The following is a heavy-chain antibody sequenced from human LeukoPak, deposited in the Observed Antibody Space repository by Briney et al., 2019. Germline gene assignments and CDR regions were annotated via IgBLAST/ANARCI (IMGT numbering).Heavy chain of an antibody. CDR1: GGSISSGGYS. D-gene: IGHD6-19*01. J-gene: IGHJ5*02. V-gene: IGHV4-30-2*01. Sequence: SETLSLTCAVSGGSISSGGYSWSWIRQPPGKGLEWIGYIYHSGSTYYNPSLKCRVTISVDRSKNQFSLKLSSVTAADTAVYYCARDGDIAVAGTGFDPWGQGTLVTVSS. CDR3: ARDGDIAVAGTGFDP. CDR2: IYHSGST.